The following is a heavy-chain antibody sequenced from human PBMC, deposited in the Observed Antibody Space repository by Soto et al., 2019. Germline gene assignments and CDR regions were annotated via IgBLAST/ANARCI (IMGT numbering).Heavy chain of an antibody. CDR2: IWYDGSNK. CDR1: GFTFSSYG. V-gene: IGHV3-33*01. Sequence: QVQLVESGGGVVQPGRSLRLSCAASGFTFSSYGMHWVRQAPGKGLEWVAVIWYDGSNKYYADSVKGRFTISRDNSKNTLYLQMNSLRAEDTAVYYCARSGGDYGAYYYYYYMDVWGKGTTVTVSS. D-gene: IGHD4-17*01. J-gene: IGHJ6*03. CDR3: ARSGGDYGAYYYYYYMDV.